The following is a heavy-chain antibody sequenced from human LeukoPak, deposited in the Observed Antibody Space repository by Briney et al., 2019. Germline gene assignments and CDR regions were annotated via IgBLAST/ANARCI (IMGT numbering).Heavy chain of an antibody. Sequence: ASVKVSCKASGYTFTSYGISWVRQAPGQGLEWMGWISAYNGNTNYAQKLQGRVTMITDTSTSTAYMELRSLRSDDTAVYYCARDGAENLDYDYVWGSYRYYWFDPWGQGTLVTVSS. J-gene: IGHJ5*02. CDR1: GYTFTSYG. CDR2: ISAYNGNT. V-gene: IGHV1-18*01. CDR3: ARDGAENLDYDYVWGSYRYYWFDP. D-gene: IGHD3-16*02.